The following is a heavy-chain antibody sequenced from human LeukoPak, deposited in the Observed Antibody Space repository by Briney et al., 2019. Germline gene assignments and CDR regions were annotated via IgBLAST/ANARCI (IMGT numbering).Heavy chain of an antibody. CDR1: GGSISSSSYY. Sequence: KASETLSLTCTVSGGSISSSSYYWGWIRQPPGKGLEWIGSIYYSGSTYYNPSLKSRVTISVDTSKNQFSLKLSSVTAADTAVYYCARDGSSSWTDYWGQGTLVTVSS. V-gene: IGHV4-39*07. D-gene: IGHD6-13*01. CDR3: ARDGSSSWTDY. CDR2: IYYSGST. J-gene: IGHJ4*02.